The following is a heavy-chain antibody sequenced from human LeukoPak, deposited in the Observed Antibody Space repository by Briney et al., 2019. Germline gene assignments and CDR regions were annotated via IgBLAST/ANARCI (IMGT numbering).Heavy chain of an antibody. Sequence: GASVKVSCKASGYTFTGYYMHWVRQAPGQGLEWMGWINPNSGGTNYAQKFQGRVTMTRDTSISTAYMELRSLRSDDTAVYYCARVGVVPAAINYYGMDVWGQGTTVTVSS. CDR1: GYTFTGYY. J-gene: IGHJ6*02. V-gene: IGHV1-2*02. CDR2: INPNSGGT. D-gene: IGHD2-2*02. CDR3: ARVGVVPAAINYYGMDV.